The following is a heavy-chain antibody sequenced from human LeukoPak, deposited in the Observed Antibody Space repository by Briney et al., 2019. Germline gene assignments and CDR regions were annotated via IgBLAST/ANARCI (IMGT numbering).Heavy chain of an antibody. CDR3: AKDIGHSVADDAFDI. V-gene: IGHV1-69*05. CDR1: GGTFSSYA. D-gene: IGHD6-19*01. Sequence: GSSVKVSCKASGGTFSSYAISWVRQAPGQGLEWMGGIIPIFGTANYAQKFQGRVTITTDESTSTAYMELSSLRSEDTAVYYCAKDIGHSVADDAFDIWGQGTMVTVSS. J-gene: IGHJ3*02. CDR2: IIPIFGTA.